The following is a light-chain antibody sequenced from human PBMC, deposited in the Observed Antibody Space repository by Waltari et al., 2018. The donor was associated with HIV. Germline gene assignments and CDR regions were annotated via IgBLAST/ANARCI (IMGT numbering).Light chain of an antibody. CDR1: DSDFGLYTF. Sequence: AVTQPASVSGLPGQSTTISCTGDDSDFGLYTFFSWYQQHSGKPPRLILYDGDSRASGGSDRFSGSMSGNPASLTISGLRAEDEGHYYCASFTGDNTVIFGGGTEVTVL. CDR3: ASFTGDNTVI. CDR2: DGD. J-gene: IGLJ2*01. V-gene: IGLV2-14*03.